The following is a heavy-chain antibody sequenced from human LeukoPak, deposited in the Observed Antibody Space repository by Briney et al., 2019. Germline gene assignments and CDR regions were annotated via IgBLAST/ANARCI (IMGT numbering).Heavy chain of an antibody. CDR2: IYYSGNT. V-gene: IGHV4-38-2*01. CDR1: GYSITNGYY. J-gene: IGHJ4*02. D-gene: IGHD4-11*01. Sequence: SETLSLTCGVSGYSITNGYYWAWIRQSPGKGLEWIGNIYYSGNTYYNPSLKSRVTISVDTSKNQFSLMLSSVTAADTAVYYCARRYSNYFFDYWGQGTLVTVSS. CDR3: ARRYSNYFFDY.